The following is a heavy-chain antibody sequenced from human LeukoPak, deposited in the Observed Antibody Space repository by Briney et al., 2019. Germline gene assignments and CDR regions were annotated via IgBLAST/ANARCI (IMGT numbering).Heavy chain of an antibody. CDR1: GYSISSGYY. V-gene: IGHV4-38-2*01. Sequence: TSETLSLTCAVSGYSISSGYYWGWIRQPPGKGLEWIGSIYYSGRTYYNPSLKSRVTISVDTSKNQFSLKLRSVTAADTAVYYCARVWRTDAFDIWGQGTMVTVSS. D-gene: IGHD1-1*01. CDR3: ARVWRTDAFDI. CDR2: IYYSGRT. J-gene: IGHJ3*02.